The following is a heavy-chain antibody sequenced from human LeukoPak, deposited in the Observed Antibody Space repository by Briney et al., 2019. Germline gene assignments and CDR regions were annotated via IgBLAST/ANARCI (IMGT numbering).Heavy chain of an antibody. J-gene: IGHJ4*02. D-gene: IGHD1-26*01. V-gene: IGHV4-59*01. CDR3: ARESGSLHFDY. CDR1: GGSISSYY. CDR2: IYYSGST. Sequence: SETLSLTCTVSGGSISSYYWSWIRQPPGKGLEWIGYIYYSGSTNYNPSLKSRVTISVDTSKNQFSLKLSSVTAAGTAVYYCARESGSLHFDYWGQGTLVTVSS.